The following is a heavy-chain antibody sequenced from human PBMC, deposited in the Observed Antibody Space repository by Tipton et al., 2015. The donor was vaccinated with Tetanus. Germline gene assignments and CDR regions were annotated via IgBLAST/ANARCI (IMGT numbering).Heavy chain of an antibody. Sequence: TLSLTCAVYGGSFSNYFWRWIRQPPGKGLEWIGEISPSGNTNYNPSLKSRVTISADTSRNQFSLTLSSVTAADTAVYDCARGSGWADFWGQGTQVTVSS. CDR3: ARGSGWADF. CDR2: ISPSGNT. CDR1: GGSFSNYF. D-gene: IGHD6-19*01. V-gene: IGHV4-34*01. J-gene: IGHJ4*02.